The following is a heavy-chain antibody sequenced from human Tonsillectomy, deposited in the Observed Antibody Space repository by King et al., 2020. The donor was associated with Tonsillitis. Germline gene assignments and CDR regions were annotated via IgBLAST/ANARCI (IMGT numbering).Heavy chain of an antibody. CDR2: IKQDGSEK. Sequence: VQLVESGGGLVQPGGSLRLSCAASGFIFSGYWMSWVRQAPGKGLEWVANIKQDGSEKYYVGSVKGRFTISRDNAENSLYLQMNSLTAEDTAVYYCARDGAGYSYGYSHFDYWGHGTLVTVSS. CDR3: ARDGAGYSYGYSHFDY. D-gene: IGHD5-18*01. J-gene: IGHJ4*01. V-gene: IGHV3-7*01. CDR1: GFIFSGYW.